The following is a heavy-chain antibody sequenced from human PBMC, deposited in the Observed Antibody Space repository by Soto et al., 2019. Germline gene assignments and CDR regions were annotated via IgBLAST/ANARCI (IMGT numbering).Heavy chain of an antibody. J-gene: IGHJ2*01. CDR2: IYHSGST. CDR1: GYSISSGYY. V-gene: IGHV4-38-2*01. CDR3: ARGGRYCSRTSCYPYWYFDL. Sequence: ETLSLTCAVSGYSISSGYYWGWIRQPPGKGLEWIGSIYHSGSTYYNPSLKSRVTISVDTSKNQFSLKLSSVTAADTAVYYCARGGRYCSRTSCYPYWYFDLWGRGTLVTVSS. D-gene: IGHD2-2*01.